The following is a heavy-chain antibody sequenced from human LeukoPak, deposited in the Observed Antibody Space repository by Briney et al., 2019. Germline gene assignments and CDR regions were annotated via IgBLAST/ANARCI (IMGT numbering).Heavy chain of an antibody. CDR3: AKELHSGVTGTNFDY. CDR1: GFTFSSYA. D-gene: IGHD1-20*01. Sequence: GGSLRLSCAASGFTFSSYAMSCVRQAPGKGLEWVSTISGSGGSTIYVDSVKGRFTISRDNSKNTLYLQMNSLRVEDTAVYYCAKELHSGVTGTNFDYWGQGTLVTVSS. CDR2: ISGSGGST. J-gene: IGHJ4*02. V-gene: IGHV3-23*01.